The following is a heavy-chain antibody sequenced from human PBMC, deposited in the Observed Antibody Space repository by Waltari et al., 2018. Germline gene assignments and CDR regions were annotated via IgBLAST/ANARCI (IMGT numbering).Heavy chain of an antibody. J-gene: IGHJ5*02. D-gene: IGHD1-1*01. CDR3: AKVSKTTTGPGT. CDR1: GYTFTDYY. CDR2: INLNSGAA. Sequence: QVHLVQSGAEVKKPGASVKVSCKASGYTFTDYYIHWVRQAPGQGLECMGWINLNSGAANYAQSFQGRVTLTRDTSINTVYMDLSRRRSDDTAVYYCAKVSKTTTGPGTWGQGTLITVSS. V-gene: IGHV1-2*02.